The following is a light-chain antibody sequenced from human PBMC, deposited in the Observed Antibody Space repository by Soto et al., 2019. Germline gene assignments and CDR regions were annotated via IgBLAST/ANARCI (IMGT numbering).Light chain of an antibody. Sequence: EIVMTQSPATLSVSPGERATLSCRASQSVSSNLAWYQQKPGQAPRLLIFGANRRATGIPDRFSGSGSGTDFTLTISRLEPEDFVVYYCQLYGSSTLYTFGQGTKVDIK. CDR1: QSVSSN. CDR2: GAN. J-gene: IGKJ2*01. V-gene: IGKV3-20*01. CDR3: QLYGSSTLYT.